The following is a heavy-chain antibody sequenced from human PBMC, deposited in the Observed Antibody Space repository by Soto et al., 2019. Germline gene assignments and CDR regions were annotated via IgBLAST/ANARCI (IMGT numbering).Heavy chain of an antibody. CDR1: GFTFSSYA. CDR2: ISGSGGST. Sequence: PGGSLRLSCAASGFTFSSYAMSWARQAPGKGLEWVSAISGSGGSTYYADSVKGRFTISRDNSKNTLYLQMNSLRAEDTAVYYCAKDGGPAQYNWFDPWGQGTLVTVSS. J-gene: IGHJ5*02. D-gene: IGHD3-16*01. CDR3: AKDGGPAQYNWFDP. V-gene: IGHV3-23*01.